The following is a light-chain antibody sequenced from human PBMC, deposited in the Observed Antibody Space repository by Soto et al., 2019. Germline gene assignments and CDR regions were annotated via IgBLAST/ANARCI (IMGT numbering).Light chain of an antibody. CDR3: QQYGSSLVT. J-gene: IGKJ4*01. CDR1: QSVRSSY. V-gene: IGKV3-20*01. CDR2: GAS. Sequence: EIVLTQSPDTLSLSPGERANLSCRASQSVRSSYLAWYQQKPGQAPRLLIYGASRRATGIPDRFSGSGSGTDFTLTISRLEPEDFVVYYCQQYGSSLVTFGGGTKVEIK.